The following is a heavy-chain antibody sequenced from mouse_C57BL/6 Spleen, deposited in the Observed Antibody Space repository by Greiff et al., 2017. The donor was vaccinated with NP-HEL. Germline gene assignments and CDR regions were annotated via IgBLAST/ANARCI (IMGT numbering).Heavy chain of an antibody. CDR2: INPSTGGT. Sequence: EVQLQQSGPELVKPGASVKISCKASGYSFTGYYMNWVKQSPEKSLEWIGEINPSTGGTTYNQKFKAKATLTVDKSSSTAYMQLKSLTSEDSAVYYCARRRLDYWGQGTTLTVSS. J-gene: IGHJ2*01. CDR1: GYSFTGYY. CDR3: ARRRLDY. V-gene: IGHV1-42*01.